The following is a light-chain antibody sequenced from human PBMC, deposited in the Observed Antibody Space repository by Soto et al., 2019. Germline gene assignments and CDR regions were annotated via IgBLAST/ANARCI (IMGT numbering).Light chain of an antibody. CDR1: SSDVGGYNY. V-gene: IGLV2-14*03. J-gene: IGLJ1*01. CDR3: SSYTTSNTRQIV. CDR2: DVS. Sequence: QSALTQPASVSESPGQSITISCTGTSSDVGGYNYVSWYQHHPGKAPKLMIYDVSNRPSGISNRFSGSKSGNTASLTISGLQPEDEGDYYCSSYTTSNTRQIVFGTGTKLTVL.